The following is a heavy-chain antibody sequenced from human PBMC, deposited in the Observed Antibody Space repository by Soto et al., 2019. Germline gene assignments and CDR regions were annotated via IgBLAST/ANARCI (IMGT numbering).Heavy chain of an antibody. CDR3: AREGGNSSSWYWGWFDP. CDR1: GYTFTSYG. Sequence: ASVKVSCKASGYTFTSYGISWVRQAPGQGLEWMGWISAYNGDTNYAQKLQGRVTMTTDTSTSTAYMELRSLRSDDTAVYYCAREGGNSSSWYWGWFDPWGQGTLVTVSS. CDR2: ISAYNGDT. D-gene: IGHD6-13*01. V-gene: IGHV1-18*04. J-gene: IGHJ5*02.